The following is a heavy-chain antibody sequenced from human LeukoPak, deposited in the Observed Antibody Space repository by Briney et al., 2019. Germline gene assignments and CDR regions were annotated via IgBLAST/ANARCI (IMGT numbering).Heavy chain of an antibody. CDR3: ARDGAYYDSSGSAPFDY. D-gene: IGHD3-22*01. Sequence: PSETLSLTCAVSGYSISSGYYWGWIRQPPGKGLEWIGSIYHSGSTYYNPSLKSRVTISVDTSKNQFSLKLSSVTAADTAVYYCARDGAYYDSSGSAPFDYWGQGTLVTVSS. J-gene: IGHJ4*02. CDR1: GYSISSGYY. V-gene: IGHV4-38-2*02. CDR2: IYHSGST.